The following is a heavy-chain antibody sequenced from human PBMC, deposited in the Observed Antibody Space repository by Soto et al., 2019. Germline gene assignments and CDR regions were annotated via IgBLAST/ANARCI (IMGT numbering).Heavy chain of an antibody. V-gene: IGHV4-34*01. Sequence: QVQLHQWGAGLLKPSDTLSLTCAVYGGSFSGYFWTWIRQPPGKGLEWIGEINHSGNTNYSPSLNSRVTISLDTSKNQFSLKLSSVTAADTDVYYCARGLRDSSGYYHVHYFQHWGQGTLVTVSS. CDR3: ARGLRDSSGYYHVHYFQH. D-gene: IGHD3-22*01. CDR1: GGSFSGYF. CDR2: INHSGNT. J-gene: IGHJ1*01.